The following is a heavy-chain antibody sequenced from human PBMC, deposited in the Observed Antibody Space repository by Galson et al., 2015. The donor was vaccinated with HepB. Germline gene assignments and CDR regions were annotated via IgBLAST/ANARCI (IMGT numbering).Heavy chain of an antibody. CDR3: ARDRAVSESNIDY. J-gene: IGHJ4*02. V-gene: IGHV1-2*02. CDR2: INPNSGGT. Sequence: SVKVSCKASGYTLTGYYIHWVRQAPGQGLEWMGWINPNSGGTKYAQKFQGRVTMTKDTSISTVYMELRRLRSDDTAVYFCARDRAVSESNIDYWGQGTLVTVSS. CDR1: GYTLTGYY. D-gene: IGHD4-17*01.